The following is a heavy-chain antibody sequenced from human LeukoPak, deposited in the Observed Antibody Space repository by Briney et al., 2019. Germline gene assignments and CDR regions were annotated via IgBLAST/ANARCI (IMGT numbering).Heavy chain of an antibody. D-gene: IGHD6-19*01. CDR1: GFTFSSYA. Sequence: GGSLRLSCAASGFTFSSYAMSWVRQAPGKGLEWVSVISGSGGSTYSADSVKGRFTISRDNSKNTLFLQMNSLRAEDTAVYYCARHTSGQPFDYWGQGTLVTVSS. CDR2: ISGSGGST. CDR3: ARHTSGQPFDY. J-gene: IGHJ4*02. V-gene: IGHV3-23*01.